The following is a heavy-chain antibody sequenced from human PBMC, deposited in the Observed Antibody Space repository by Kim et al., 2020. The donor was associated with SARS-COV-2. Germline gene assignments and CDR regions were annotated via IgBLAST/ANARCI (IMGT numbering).Heavy chain of an antibody. D-gene: IGHD7-27*01. Sequence: SVKVSCKASGGTFSSYAISWVRQAPGQGLEWMGGIIPIFGTANYAQKFQGRVTITADESTSTAYMELSSLRSEDTAVYYCARSSRARRTAGVNFDYWGQGTLVTVSS. CDR2: IIPIFGTA. CDR3: ARSSRARRTAGVNFDY. CDR1: GGTFSSYA. J-gene: IGHJ4*02. V-gene: IGHV1-69*13.